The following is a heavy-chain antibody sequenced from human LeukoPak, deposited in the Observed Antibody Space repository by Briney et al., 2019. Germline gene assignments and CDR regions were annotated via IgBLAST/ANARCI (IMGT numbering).Heavy chain of an antibody. V-gene: IGHV3-33*06. CDR3: AKDAQRGFDYSNSLEY. D-gene: IGHD4-11*01. Sequence: GGSLRLSCAAAGFTFSHYGMHWVRQAPGKGLEWVAVIWSDGTNQYYGDSVKGRFTICRDDSGNTVYLQMNSLRTEDTGVYYCAKDAQRGFDYSNSLEYWGQGTPVTVST. CDR1: GFTFSHYG. CDR2: IWSDGTNQ. J-gene: IGHJ4*02.